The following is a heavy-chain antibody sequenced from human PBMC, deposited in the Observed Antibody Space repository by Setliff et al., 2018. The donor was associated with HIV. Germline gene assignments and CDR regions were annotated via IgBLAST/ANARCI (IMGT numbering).Heavy chain of an antibody. Sequence: GGSLRLSCTASGFTFGDYGMSWVRQAPGKGLEWVGFIRSKADGGTTEYAASVKGRFTISRDNAKNSLYLQMNSLRVEEDTALYYCVRDQGYDSDLYKFYFDSWGQGTLVTVSS. J-gene: IGHJ4*02. CDR2: IRSKADGGTT. CDR3: VRDQGYDSDLYKFYFDS. V-gene: IGHV3-49*04. CDR1: GFTFGDYG. D-gene: IGHD5-12*01.